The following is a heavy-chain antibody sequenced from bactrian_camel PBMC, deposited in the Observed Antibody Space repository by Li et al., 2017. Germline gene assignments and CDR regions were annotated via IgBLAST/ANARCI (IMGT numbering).Heavy chain of an antibody. Sequence: HVQLVESGGGSVQVGGSLRLSCVASGDTVGRYCMGWYRRVAGKERELVASLRYDGSAGYADSVKGRFTNSRDNAKNTLYLQLNSLKTEDTAMYYCAHDRHRPAPRMTKVRALGVVNYWGQGTQVTVS. CDR3: AHDRHRPAPRMTKVRALGVVNY. J-gene: IGHJ4*01. D-gene: IGHD3*01. CDR2: LRYDGSA. V-gene: IGHV3S55*01. CDR1: GDTVGRYC.